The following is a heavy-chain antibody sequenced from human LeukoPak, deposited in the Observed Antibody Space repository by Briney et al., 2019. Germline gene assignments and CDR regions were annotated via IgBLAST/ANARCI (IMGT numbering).Heavy chain of an antibody. CDR3: TTDLGYGDYDVDY. CDR2: IKSKTDGGTT. V-gene: IGHV3-15*01. D-gene: IGHD4-17*01. J-gene: IGHJ4*02. CDR1: GFTFSNAW. Sequence: PGGSLRLSCAASGFTFSNAWMSWVRQAPGKGLEWVGRIKSKTDGGTTDYAAPVKGRFTISRDDSKNTLYLQMNSLKTEDTAVYYCTTDLGYGDYDVDYWGQGTLVTVSS.